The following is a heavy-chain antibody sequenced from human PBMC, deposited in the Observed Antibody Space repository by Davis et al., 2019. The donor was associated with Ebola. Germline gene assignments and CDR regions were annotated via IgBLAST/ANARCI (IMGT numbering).Heavy chain of an antibody. V-gene: IGHV4-34*01. D-gene: IGHD4-11*01. Sequence: MPSETLSLTCAVYGGSFSGYYWSWIRQPPGKGLEWIGEINHSGSTNYNPSLKSRVTISVDTSKNQFSLKLSSVTAADTAVYYCARGDSGGLQSDYWGQGTLVTVSS. J-gene: IGHJ4*02. CDR2: INHSGST. CDR1: GGSFSGYY. CDR3: ARGDSGGLQSDY.